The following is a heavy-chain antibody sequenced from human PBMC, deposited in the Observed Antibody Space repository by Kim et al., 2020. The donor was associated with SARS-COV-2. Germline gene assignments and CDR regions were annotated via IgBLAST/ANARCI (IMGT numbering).Heavy chain of an antibody. D-gene: IGHD3-22*01. CDR3: ATVVFYYDAGYFKN. Sequence: ADPVKGRLIISRDHSKNTLYLQRNSLRAEDTAVYYCATVVFYYDAGYFKNWGQGTLVIVSS. V-gene: IGHV3-66*01. J-gene: IGHJ1*01.